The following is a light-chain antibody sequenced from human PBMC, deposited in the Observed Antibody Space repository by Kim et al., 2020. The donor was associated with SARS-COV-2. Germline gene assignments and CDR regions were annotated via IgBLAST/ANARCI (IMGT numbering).Light chain of an antibody. CDR3: SSYAVSINLV. J-gene: IGLJ3*02. Sequence: QSALTQPPSASGSPGQSVTISCTGTSSDVGGYNYVPWYQQHPGKAHKLMIYEVSKRPSGVPDRFSCSKYGNTASLTVSGLHAEVDADYYCSSYAVSINLVFGGGTKLTVL. CDR2: EVS. CDR1: SSDVGGYNY. V-gene: IGLV2-8*01.